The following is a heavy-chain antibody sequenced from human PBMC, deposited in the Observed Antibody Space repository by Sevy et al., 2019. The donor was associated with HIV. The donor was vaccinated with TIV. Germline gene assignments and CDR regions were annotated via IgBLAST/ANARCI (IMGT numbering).Heavy chain of an antibody. CDR1: GFTFSHHN. Sequence: GGSLRLSCAASGFTFSHHNMNWVRQAPGKGLEWISYISKSGSTTYFADSVRGRFTMSRDNAKNSLFLEMHSLTDEDTAVYYCAREENRELGTIPLDSWGRGIQVTVSS. J-gene: IGHJ4*02. D-gene: IGHD7-27*01. V-gene: IGHV3-48*02. CDR2: ISKSGSTT. CDR3: AREENRELGTIPLDS.